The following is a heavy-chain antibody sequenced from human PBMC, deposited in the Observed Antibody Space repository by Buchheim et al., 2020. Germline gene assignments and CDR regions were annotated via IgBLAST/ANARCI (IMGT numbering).Heavy chain of an antibody. Sequence: EVQLLESGGGLVQPGGSLRLSCAASGFTFSNYWMSWVRQAPGKGLEWVANIKEDGTEVHFVDSVKGRFFISRDNARSSLYLQLNSLRVEDSAMYYCVRFGIVPPIYYFDYWGQGT. CDR3: VRFGIVPPIYYFDY. J-gene: IGHJ4*02. D-gene: IGHD2/OR15-2a*01. CDR1: GFTFSNYW. CDR2: IKEDGTEV. V-gene: IGHV3-7*01.